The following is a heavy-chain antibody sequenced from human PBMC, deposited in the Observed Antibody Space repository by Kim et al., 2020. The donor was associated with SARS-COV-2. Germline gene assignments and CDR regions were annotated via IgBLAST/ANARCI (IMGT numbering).Heavy chain of an antibody. CDR3: ARDVSARPPWQGDGLDY. J-gene: IGHJ4*02. V-gene: IGHV3-23*03. CDR1: GFTFSNYG. D-gene: IGHD6-25*01. Sequence: GGSLRLSCAASGFTFSNYGMSWVRQAPGKGLEWVSVMYNSGPGAWYAPSLEGRFTMSRDNSKNILYLDMNNLRVDDTAVYYCARDVSARPPWQGDGLDYWGQGTLVTVSS. CDR2: MYNSGPGA.